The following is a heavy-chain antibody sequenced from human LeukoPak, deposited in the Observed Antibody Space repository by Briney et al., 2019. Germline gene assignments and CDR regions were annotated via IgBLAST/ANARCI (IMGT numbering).Heavy chain of an antibody. Sequence: ASVKVSCKASGYTFTSYGISWVRQAPGQGLEWMGWISAYNGNTNYAQKLQGRVTMTTDTSTSTAYMELRSLRSDDTAVYYCVRVSAYYDFWSGYDFDYWGQGTLVTVSS. V-gene: IGHV1-18*01. CDR1: GYTFTSYG. CDR2: ISAYNGNT. J-gene: IGHJ4*02. D-gene: IGHD3-3*01. CDR3: VRVSAYYDFWSGYDFDY.